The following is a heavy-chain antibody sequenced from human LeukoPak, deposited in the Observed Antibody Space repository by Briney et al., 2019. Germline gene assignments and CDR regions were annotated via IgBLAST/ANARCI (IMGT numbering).Heavy chain of an antibody. CDR3: ARVGSPKIAVAGKGFDY. CDR2: ISAYNGNT. D-gene: IGHD6-19*01. V-gene: IGHV1-18*01. Sequence: ASVKVSRKASGYTFTSYGISWVRQAPGQGLEWMGWISAYNGNTNYAQKLQGRVTMTTDTSTSTAYMELRSLRSDDTAVYYCARVGSPKIAVAGKGFDYWGQGTLVTVSS. J-gene: IGHJ4*02. CDR1: GYTFTSYG.